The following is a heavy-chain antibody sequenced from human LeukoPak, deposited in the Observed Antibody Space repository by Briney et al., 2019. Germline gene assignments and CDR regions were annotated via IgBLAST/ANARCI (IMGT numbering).Heavy chain of an antibody. D-gene: IGHD5-18*01. V-gene: IGHV3-7*01. CDR2: INQDGSDK. CDR1: GFTFSSYW. Sequence: GGSLRLSCAAYGFTFSSYWMSWVRQAPGKGLEWVGYINQDGSDKYYVDSVKGRFTISRDTAKNSLYLQMNRLRAEDTAVYYCARATGIQVWNAFDIWGQGTMVAVSS. J-gene: IGHJ3*02. CDR3: ARATGIQVWNAFDI.